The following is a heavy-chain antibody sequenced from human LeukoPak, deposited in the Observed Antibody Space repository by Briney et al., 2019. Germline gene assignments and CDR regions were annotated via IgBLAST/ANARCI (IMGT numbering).Heavy chain of an antibody. CDR3: ARDRRRVPAGLGYTDAFDI. J-gene: IGHJ3*02. CDR1: GGSFSGYY. D-gene: IGHD2-2*01. CDR2: INHSGST. V-gene: IGHV4-34*01. Sequence: SETLSLTCAVYGGSFSGYYWSWIRQPPGKGLEWIGEINHSGSTNYNPSLKSRVTISVDTSKNQFSLKLSSVTAADTAVYYCARDRRRVPAGLGYTDAFDIWGQGTMVTVSS.